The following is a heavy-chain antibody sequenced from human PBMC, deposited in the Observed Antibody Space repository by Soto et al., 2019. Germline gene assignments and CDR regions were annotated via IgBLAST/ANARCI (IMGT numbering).Heavy chain of an antibody. CDR3: ARSLTEGYCTITGCYTRPLYGMDV. Sequence: ASVKVSCKASGYTFSGYYIHWLRQAPGQGLEWMGWINPNSGGTNYAQKFQGRVTVTRDTPISTAYMELSRLTSDDTAVYYCARSLTEGYCTITGCYTRPLYGMDVWGRGTTVTVSS. CDR2: INPNSGGT. CDR1: GYTFSGYY. V-gene: IGHV1-2*02. J-gene: IGHJ6*02. D-gene: IGHD2-2*02.